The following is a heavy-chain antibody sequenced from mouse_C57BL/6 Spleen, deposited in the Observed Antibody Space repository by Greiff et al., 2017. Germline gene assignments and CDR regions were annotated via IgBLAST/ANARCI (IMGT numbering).Heavy chain of an antibody. J-gene: IGHJ2*01. V-gene: IGHV5-6*01. D-gene: IGHD2-1*01. Sequence: EVKLVESGGDLVKPGGSLKLSCAASGFTFSSYGMSWVRQTPDKRLEWVATISSGGSYTYYPDSVKGRFTISRDNAKNTLYLQMSSLKSEDTAMYYCARQIYYGKDFDYWGQGTTLTVSS. CDR2: ISSGGSYT. CDR1: GFTFSSYG. CDR3: ARQIYYGKDFDY.